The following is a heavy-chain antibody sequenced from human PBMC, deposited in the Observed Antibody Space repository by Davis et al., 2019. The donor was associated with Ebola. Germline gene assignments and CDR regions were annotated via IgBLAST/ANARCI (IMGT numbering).Heavy chain of an antibody. D-gene: IGHD2-2*01. J-gene: IGHJ4*02. Sequence: GESLKISCAASGFTFSDYYMSWIRQAPGKGLEWVSYISSSSSAIYYADSVKGRFTISRDNAKNSLYLQMNSLRDEDTAVYYCAGLIVVVPAATDYWGQGTLVTVSS. CDR1: GFTFSDYY. CDR3: AGLIVVVPAATDY. CDR2: ISSSSSAI. V-gene: IGHV3-11*04.